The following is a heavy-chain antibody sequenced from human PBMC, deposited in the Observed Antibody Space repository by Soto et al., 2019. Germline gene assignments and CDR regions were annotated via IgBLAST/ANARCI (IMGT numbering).Heavy chain of an antibody. Sequence: EVQLVESGGGLVKPGGSLRLSCAASGFTFSSYSMNWVRQAPGKGLEWVSSISSSSSYIYYADSVKGRFTISRDNAKNYRYLQMNSLRAEDTAVYYCARDGSGRGFYYGIDVWGQGTTVTVSS. D-gene: IGHD2-21*01. CDR1: GFTFSSYS. CDR2: ISSSSSYI. J-gene: IGHJ6*02. CDR3: ARDGSGRGFYYGIDV. V-gene: IGHV3-21*01.